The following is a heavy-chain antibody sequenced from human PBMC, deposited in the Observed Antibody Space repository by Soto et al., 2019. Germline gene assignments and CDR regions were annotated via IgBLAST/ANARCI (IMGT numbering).Heavy chain of an antibody. CDR1: GGTFSNYA. D-gene: IGHD3-10*01. V-gene: IGHV1-69*12. Sequence: QVQLVQSGAEVKKPGSSVKVSCKASGGTFSNYALISWVRQAPGQGLEWMGGIIPIDATVNYAQKFQGRITITADEPTTTAYMDLGSLRSEDTAVYYCARDLLWFGYTYGDVWGQGTTVTVSS. J-gene: IGHJ6*01. CDR2: IIPIDATV. CDR3: ARDLLWFGYTYGDV.